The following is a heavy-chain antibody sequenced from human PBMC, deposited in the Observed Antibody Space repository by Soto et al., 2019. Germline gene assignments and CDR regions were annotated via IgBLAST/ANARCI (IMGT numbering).Heavy chain of an antibody. J-gene: IGHJ6*02. CDR3: VRDSPGGGCYSDYGMDV. Sequence: PXGSLALTCTVSGDCVSSYSGSWIRQPAGRRLEWIGRIYISVSTYYNPSLKGRVSMSVDRSKNQFSLKLTSVTAADTAVYYCVRDSPGGGCYSDYGMDVWGQGTTVTVSS. V-gene: IGHV4-4*07. CDR2: IYISVST. CDR1: GDCVSSYS. D-gene: IGHD2-15*01.